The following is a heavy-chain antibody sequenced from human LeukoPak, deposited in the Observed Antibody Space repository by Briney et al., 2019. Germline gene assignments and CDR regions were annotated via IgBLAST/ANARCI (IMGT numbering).Heavy chain of an antibody. Sequence: GGSLRLSCAASGFTFSSYSMNWARQAPGKGLEWVSSISSSSSYIYYADSVKGRFTISRDNAKNSLYLQMNSLRAEDTAVYYCARAIDYDILTGYYWPTDYWGQGTLVTVSS. CDR1: GFTFSSYS. CDR2: ISSSSSYI. V-gene: IGHV3-21*01. CDR3: ARAIDYDILTGYYWPTDY. J-gene: IGHJ4*02. D-gene: IGHD3-9*01.